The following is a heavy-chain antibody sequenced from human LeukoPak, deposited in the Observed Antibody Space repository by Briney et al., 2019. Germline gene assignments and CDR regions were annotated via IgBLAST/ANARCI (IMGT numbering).Heavy chain of an antibody. V-gene: IGHV1-69*05. CDR2: IIPIFGTA. J-gene: IGHJ6*03. Sequence: SVKVSCKASGGTFSSYAISWVRQAPGQGLEWMGGIIPIFGTANYAQKFQGRVTITTDESTSTAYMELSSLRSEDTAVYYCAGGCYTPNYYYYYMDVWGKGTTVTVSS. CDR3: AGGCYTPNYYYYYMDV. CDR1: GGTFSSYA. D-gene: IGHD2-2*02.